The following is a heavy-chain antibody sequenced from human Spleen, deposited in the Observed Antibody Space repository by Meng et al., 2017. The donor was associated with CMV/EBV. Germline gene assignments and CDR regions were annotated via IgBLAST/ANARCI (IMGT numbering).Heavy chain of an antibody. CDR2: LILVLLP. CDR3: ARALAAKWGYGMDV. Sequence: GESLKISCTVSGFSFSSHNMTWVRQPPGKGLEWVSRLILVLLPYIRRLNEGRFTISRDNSKNTLYLQMNSLRAEDTAVYYCARALAAKWGYGMDVWGQGTTVTVSS. CDR1: GFSFSSHN. D-gene: IGHD1-26*01. J-gene: IGHJ6*02. V-gene: IGHV3-23*01.